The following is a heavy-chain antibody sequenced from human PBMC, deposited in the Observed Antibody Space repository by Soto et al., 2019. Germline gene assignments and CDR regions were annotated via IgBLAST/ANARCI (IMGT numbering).Heavy chain of an antibody. V-gene: IGHV4-39*01. J-gene: IGHJ5*02. D-gene: IGHD3-22*01. CDR2: IYYSGST. CDR1: GGSISSSSYY. CDR3: ARSVVVVIRGLNNWFDP. Sequence: QLQLQESGPGLVKPSETLSLTCTVSGGSISSSSYYWGWIRQPPGKGLEWIGSIYYSGSTYYNPSLKSRVTISVDTSKNQFSRKLSSVTAADTAVYYCARSVVVVIRGLNNWFDPWGQGTLVTVSS.